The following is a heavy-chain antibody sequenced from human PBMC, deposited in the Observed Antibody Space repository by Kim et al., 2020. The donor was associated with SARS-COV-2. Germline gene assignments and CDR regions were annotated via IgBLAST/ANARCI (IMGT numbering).Heavy chain of an antibody. V-gene: IGHV3-9*01. CDR3: AKDGVFDSSGWLDD. Sequence: ADSVKGRFTMSVDNAKDSLYLQMNSLRAEDTALYYCAKDGVFDSSGWLDDWGQGTLVTVSS. J-gene: IGHJ4*02. D-gene: IGHD6-19*01.